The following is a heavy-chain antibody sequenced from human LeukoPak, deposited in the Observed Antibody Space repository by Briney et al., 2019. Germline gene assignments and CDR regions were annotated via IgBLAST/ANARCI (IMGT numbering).Heavy chain of an antibody. CDR3: ARRGSPWDY. V-gene: IGHV5-51*01. J-gene: IGHJ4*02. Sequence: GDSLKISCKASGYPFPTFWIAWVRQMPGKGLEWMGIIYPDDSNTRYSPSFEGQVTFSADKSINTAYLQWSSLKASDTAMYYCARRGSPWDYWGQGTLVTVSS. CDR2: IYPDDSNT. CDR1: GYPFPTFW.